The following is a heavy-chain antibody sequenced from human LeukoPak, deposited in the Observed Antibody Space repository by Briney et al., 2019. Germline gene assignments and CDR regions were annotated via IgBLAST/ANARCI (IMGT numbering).Heavy chain of an antibody. D-gene: IGHD1-26*01. J-gene: IGHJ4*02. CDR2: IYNDGGT. V-gene: IGHV3-53*04. Sequence: GGSLRLSCAASAFTVRSNYMSWVRQAPGKGLEWVSFIYNDGGTYYADSVKGRFTISRHNSKNMLYLQMNSLRPEDTAVYYCQWELLDNWGQGTLVTVSS. CDR1: AFTVRSNY. CDR3: QWELLDN.